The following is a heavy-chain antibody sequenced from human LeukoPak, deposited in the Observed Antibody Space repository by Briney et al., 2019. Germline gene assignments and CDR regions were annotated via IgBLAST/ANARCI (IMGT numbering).Heavy chain of an antibody. CDR3: ASRASIAAAGSYYYYGMDV. D-gene: IGHD6-13*01. CDR2: INTNTGNP. Sequence: GASVKVSCKTSGYSFTNYGMNWVRQAPGQGLEWMGWINTNTGNPTYAQGFTGRFVFSLDTSVSTAYLQISSLKAEDTAVYYCASRASIAAAGSYYYYGMDVWGQGTTVTVSS. CDR1: GYSFTNYG. J-gene: IGHJ6*02. V-gene: IGHV7-4-1*02.